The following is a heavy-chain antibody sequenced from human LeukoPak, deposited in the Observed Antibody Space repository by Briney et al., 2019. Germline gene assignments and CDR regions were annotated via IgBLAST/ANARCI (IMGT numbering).Heavy chain of an antibody. CDR3: TRDRALNTRAYDI. CDR1: GFTFSGDN. CDR2: ISNSGSFI. D-gene: IGHD1-1*01. Sequence: GGSLRLSCAASGFTFSGDNMNWVRQAPGKGLEWVSFISNSGSFIKYADSVKGRFTISRDNAKNSLYLQMNSLRAEDTAMYYCTRDRALNTRAYDIWGQGTLVTVSS. V-gene: IGHV3-21*01. J-gene: IGHJ3*02.